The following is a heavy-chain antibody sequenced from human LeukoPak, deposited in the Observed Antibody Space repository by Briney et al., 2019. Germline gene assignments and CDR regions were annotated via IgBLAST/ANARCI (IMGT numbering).Heavy chain of an antibody. J-gene: IGHJ4*02. CDR3: ARDRDGYNREFDY. Sequence: SVKVSCKASGGTFSSYAISWVRQAPGQGLEWMGRIIPILGIANYAQKFQGRVTITADESTSTAYMELSSLRSEDTAVYYCARDRDGYNREFDYWGQGTLVTVSS. CDR1: GGTFSSYA. CDR2: IIPILGIA. V-gene: IGHV1-69*04. D-gene: IGHD5-24*01.